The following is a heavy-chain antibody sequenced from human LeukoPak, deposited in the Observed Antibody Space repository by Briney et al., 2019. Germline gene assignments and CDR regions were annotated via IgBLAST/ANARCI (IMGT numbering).Heavy chain of an antibody. CDR3: ARDSGSPANWFDP. Sequence: SGTLSLTCAVSGGSISSSNWWSWVRQPPGKGLEWIGEIYHSGSTNYNPSLKSRVTISVDRSKDQFSLKLSSVTAADTAVYYCARDSGSPANWFDPWGQGTLVTVSS. J-gene: IGHJ5*02. V-gene: IGHV4-4*02. D-gene: IGHD1-26*01. CDR1: GGSISSSNW. CDR2: IYHSGST.